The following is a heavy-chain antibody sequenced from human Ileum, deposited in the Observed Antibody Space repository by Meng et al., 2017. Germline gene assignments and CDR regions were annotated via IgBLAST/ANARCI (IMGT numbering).Heavy chain of an antibody. CDR2: TGST. D-gene: IGHD6-19*01. CDR1: GGSVSNGNYY. CDR3: VRVPGRAVAGSGFGYFDL. J-gene: IGHJ2*01. V-gene: IGHV4-61*01. Sequence: QGQPQGAVHGLCSPSETLSLTCTVFGGSVSNGNYYWSWIRQPPGRGLEWIASTGSTNYNPSLKSRVIILLDTSKNQLSLKLSSVSAADTAVYYCVRVPGRAVAGSGFGYFDLWGRGTLVTVSS.